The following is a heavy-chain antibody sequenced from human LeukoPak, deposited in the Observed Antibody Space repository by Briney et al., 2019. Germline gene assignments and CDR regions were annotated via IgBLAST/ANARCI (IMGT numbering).Heavy chain of an antibody. CDR2: ISYDGSNK. Sequence: GGSLRLSCAASGFTSSSYGMHWVRQAPGKGLEWVAVISYDGSNKYYADSVKGRFTISRDNSKNTLYLQMNSLRAEDTAVYYCAKEFLSEAVAYFDYWGQGTLVTVSS. CDR3: AKEFLSEAVAYFDY. J-gene: IGHJ4*02. CDR1: GFTSSSYG. D-gene: IGHD6-19*01. V-gene: IGHV3-30*18.